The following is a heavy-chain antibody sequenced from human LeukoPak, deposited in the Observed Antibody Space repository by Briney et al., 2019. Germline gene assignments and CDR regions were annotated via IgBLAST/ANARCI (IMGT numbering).Heavy chain of an antibody. V-gene: IGHV4-30-4*08. CDR1: GGSISSDDYY. D-gene: IGHD3-10*01. CDR2: IYYSGGT. CDR3: ARDCAYGSGHWYFDL. Sequence: SQILSLTCTVSGGSISSDDYYWSWIRQPPGKGLEWIGYIYYSGGTYYNPSLRSRVTISVDTSKNQFSLKLSSVTAADTAVYYCARDCAYGSGHWYFDLWGRGTLVTVSS. J-gene: IGHJ2*01.